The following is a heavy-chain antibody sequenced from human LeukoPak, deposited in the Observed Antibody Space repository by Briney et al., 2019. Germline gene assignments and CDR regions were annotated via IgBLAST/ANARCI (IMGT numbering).Heavy chain of an antibody. J-gene: IGHJ6*01. CDR3: ARGPWIQLGMHV. CDR2: INPKSGGA. V-gene: IGHV1-2*06. Sequence: ASVKVSCKASGYTFTGYYMHWVRQAPAQGLEWMGRINPKSGGANYAQKFQGRVTMTRDTSISTAYLDLSRLGSYDTAVYFCARGPWIQLGMHVRREATKVTVPS. CDR1: GYTFTGYY. D-gene: IGHD5-18*01.